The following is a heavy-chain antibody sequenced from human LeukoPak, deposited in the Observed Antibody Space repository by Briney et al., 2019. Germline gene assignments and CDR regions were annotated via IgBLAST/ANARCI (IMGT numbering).Heavy chain of an antibody. Sequence: ASVKVSCKASGYTFTNYAMHWVRQAPGQRPEWLGWINASNGYAKYSQELQGRVIITRDKSASTAYMELSSLRSEDMAIYYCAIRDGHTDHWGQGTLVTVSS. CDR3: AIRDGHTDH. CDR1: GYTFTNYA. J-gene: IGHJ4*02. CDR2: INASNGYA. V-gene: IGHV1-3*03. D-gene: IGHD5-24*01.